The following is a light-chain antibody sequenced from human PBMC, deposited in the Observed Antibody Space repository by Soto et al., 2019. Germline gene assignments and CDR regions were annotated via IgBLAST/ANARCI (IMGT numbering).Light chain of an antibody. CDR3: QSYDSSLSSSVV. J-gene: IGLJ2*01. CDR2: GNN. CDR1: NSNIGANYD. Sequence: QSVLTQPPSVSGAPGQRVTISCTGSNSNIGANYDVHWYQQHPGTAPKLLIHGNNNRPSGVPDRFSGSKSGTSASLAITGLQAEDEADYYCQSYDSSLSSSVVFGGGTKLTVL. V-gene: IGLV1-40*01.